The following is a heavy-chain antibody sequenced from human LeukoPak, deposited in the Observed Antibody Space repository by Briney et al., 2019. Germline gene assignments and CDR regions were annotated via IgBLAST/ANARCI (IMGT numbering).Heavy chain of an antibody. J-gene: IGHJ6*03. D-gene: IGHD5-18*01. CDR2: MYYSGST. CDR1: GGSISSYY. CDR3: ARTEESGYSYGYFGYYYYMDV. Sequence: SETLSLTCTVSGGSISSYYWSWIRQPPGKGLEWIGYMYYSGSTNYNPSLKSRVTISVDTSKNQLSLKLSSVTAADTAVYYCARTEESGYSYGYFGYYYYMDVWGKGTTVTVSS. V-gene: IGHV4-59*01.